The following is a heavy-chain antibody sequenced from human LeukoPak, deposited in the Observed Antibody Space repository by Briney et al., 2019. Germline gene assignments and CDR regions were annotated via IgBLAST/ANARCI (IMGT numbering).Heavy chain of an antibody. D-gene: IGHD1-26*01. J-gene: IGHJ5*02. CDR1: GASISSYY. Sequence: PSETLSLTCTVSGASISSYYWSWIRQPPGKGLEWIGYIYYSGSTNYNPSLKSRVTISVDTSKNQFSLKLSSVTAADTAVYYCGRGYSGSYFDPWGQGTLVTVSS. V-gene: IGHV4-59*01. CDR3: GRGYSGSYFDP. CDR2: IYYSGST.